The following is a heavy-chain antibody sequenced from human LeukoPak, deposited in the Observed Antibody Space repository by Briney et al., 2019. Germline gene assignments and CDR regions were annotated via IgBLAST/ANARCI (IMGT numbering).Heavy chain of an antibody. Sequence: SETLSLTCTVPGDSISSYYWSWIRQTPGKGLEWIGYTYYSGSTKYNPSLESRVTISVDTSKNQFSLKLSSVTAADTAVYYCARGYCSSTSCLDAFDIWGQGTMVTVSS. V-gene: IGHV4-59*01. CDR1: GDSISSYY. J-gene: IGHJ3*02. CDR2: TYYSGST. D-gene: IGHD2-2*01. CDR3: ARGYCSSTSCLDAFDI.